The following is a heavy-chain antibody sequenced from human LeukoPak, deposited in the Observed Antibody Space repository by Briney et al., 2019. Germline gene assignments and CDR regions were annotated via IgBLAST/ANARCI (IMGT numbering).Heavy chain of an antibody. Sequence: GGSLRLSCAASGFTFSSYSMNWVRQAPGKGLEWVSSISSSSSYIYYADSVKGRFTISRDNAKNSLYLQMNSLRAEDTAVYYCARAMTTDDYWLFGPWGQGTLVTVSS. CDR2: ISSSSSYI. CDR3: ARAMTTDDYWLFGP. D-gene: IGHD4-17*01. CDR1: GFTFSSYS. J-gene: IGHJ5*02. V-gene: IGHV3-21*01.